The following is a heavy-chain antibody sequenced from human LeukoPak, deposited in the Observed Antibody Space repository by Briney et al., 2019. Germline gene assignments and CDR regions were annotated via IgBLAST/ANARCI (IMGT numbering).Heavy chain of an antibody. D-gene: IGHD1-26*01. CDR1: GFTVSSSY. J-gene: IGHJ4*02. Sequence: GGSLRLSCAASGFTVSSSYMSWVRQAPGKGLEWVSVIYSGGSTYYADSVKGRFTISRDNSKNTLYLQMNSLRAEDTAVYYCARVRPRVGAEYYFDYWGQGTLVTVSS. V-gene: IGHV3-53*01. CDR2: IYSGGST. CDR3: ARVRPRVGAEYYFDY.